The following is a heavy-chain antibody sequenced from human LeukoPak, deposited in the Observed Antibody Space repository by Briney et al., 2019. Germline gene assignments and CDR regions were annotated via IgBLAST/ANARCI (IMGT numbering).Heavy chain of an antibody. V-gene: IGHV4-59*12. J-gene: IGHJ5*02. CDR2: IYYSGST. Sequence: SETLSLTCTVSDGSISSYYWSWIRQPPGKGLEWIGYIYYSGSTNYNPSLKSRVTISVDTSKNQFSLHLSSVTAADTAVYYCARGLFDYGSGSYSVDPWGQGTLVTVSS. CDR1: DGSISSYY. D-gene: IGHD3-10*01. CDR3: ARGLFDYGSGSYSVDP.